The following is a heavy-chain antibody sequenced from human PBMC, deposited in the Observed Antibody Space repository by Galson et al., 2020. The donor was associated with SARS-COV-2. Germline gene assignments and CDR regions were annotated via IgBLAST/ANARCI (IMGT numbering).Heavy chain of an antibody. CDR1: GFTFSNFA. J-gene: IGHJ4*02. CDR3: AKDVTLILIVTFYFVDS. CDR2: ISGSGGGT. V-gene: IGHV3-23*01. Sequence: GESLKISCAASGFTFSNFAMSWVRQAPGKGLEWVAAISGSGGGTFYADSVKGRFTISRDDSKNTLYLQMSSLRAEDTAVYYCAKDVTLILIVTFYFVDSWGQGTLVTVSS. D-gene: IGHD3-22*01.